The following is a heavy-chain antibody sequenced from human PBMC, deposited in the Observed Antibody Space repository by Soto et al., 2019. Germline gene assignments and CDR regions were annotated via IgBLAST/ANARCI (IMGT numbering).Heavy chain of an antibody. J-gene: IGHJ6*03. D-gene: IGHD5-18*01. CDR2: INHSGST. Sequence: SETLSLTCAVYGGSFSGYYWSWIRQPPGKGLEWIGEINHSGSTNYNPSLKSRVTISVDTSKNQFSLKLSSVTAADTAVYYCARGWGYSYGRYYYYYMDVWGKGTTVTVSS. CDR1: GGSFSGYY. CDR3: ARGWGYSYGRYYYYYMDV. V-gene: IGHV4-34*01.